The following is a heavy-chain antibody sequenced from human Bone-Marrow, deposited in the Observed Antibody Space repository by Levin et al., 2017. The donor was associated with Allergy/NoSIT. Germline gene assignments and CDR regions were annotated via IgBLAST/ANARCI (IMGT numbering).Heavy chain of an antibody. CDR3: ARDRDYYDSSGYDIVYYGMDV. CDR2: IYASGNT. Sequence: ASETLSLTCTVSGASISSNDYYWSWIRQPPGKGLEWIGYIYASGNTHYNPSLKSRVTMSLNASKNQISLKLNSVTAADTAVYYCARDRDYYDSSGYDIVYYGMDVWGQGTTVTVSS. D-gene: IGHD3-22*01. V-gene: IGHV4-30-4*01. CDR1: GASISSNDYY. J-gene: IGHJ6*02.